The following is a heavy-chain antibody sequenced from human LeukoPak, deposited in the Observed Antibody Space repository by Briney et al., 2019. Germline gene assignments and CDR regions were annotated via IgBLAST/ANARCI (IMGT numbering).Heavy chain of an antibody. Sequence: GGPLRLSCAASGFTFSDYYMTWIRQAPGKGLEWVSYISFSGSTIHYADSLEGRFTISRDNAENSLYLQMNSLRAEDTAVYYCARGNKYDFDYWGQGTLVTVSS. CDR3: ARGNKYDFDY. J-gene: IGHJ4*02. CDR2: ISFSGSTI. V-gene: IGHV3-11*04. D-gene: IGHD3/OR15-3a*01. CDR1: GFTFSDYY.